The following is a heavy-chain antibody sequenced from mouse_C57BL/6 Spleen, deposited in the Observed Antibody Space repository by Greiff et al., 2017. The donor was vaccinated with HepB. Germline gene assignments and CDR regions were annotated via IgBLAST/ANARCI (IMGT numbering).Heavy chain of an antibody. D-gene: IGHD2-5*01. J-gene: IGHJ4*01. V-gene: IGHV1-55*01. Sequence: QVQLQQPGAQLVKPGASVKMSCKASGYTFTSYWITWVKQRPGQGLEWIGDIYPGSGSTNYNEKFKSKATLTVDTSSSTAYMQLSSLTSEDSAVYDCANSNYDYYAMDYWGQGTSVTVSS. CDR3: ANSNYDYYAMDY. CDR2: IYPGSGST. CDR1: GYTFTSYW.